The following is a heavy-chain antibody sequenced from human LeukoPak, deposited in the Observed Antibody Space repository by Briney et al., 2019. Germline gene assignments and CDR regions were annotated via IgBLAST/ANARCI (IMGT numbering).Heavy chain of an antibody. Sequence: PSETLSLTCAVYGGSFSGYYWSWIRQPPGKGLEWIGEINHSGSTNYNPSLKSRVTISVDTSKNQFSLKLSSVTAADTAVYYCAGVSVLTLPGYHFGGRAPPFDYWGKGPLVTVSS. CDR1: GGSFSGYY. V-gene: IGHV4-34*01. J-gene: IGHJ4*02. CDR3: AGVSVLTLPGYHFGGRAPPFDY. CDR2: INHSGST. D-gene: IGHD3-16*01.